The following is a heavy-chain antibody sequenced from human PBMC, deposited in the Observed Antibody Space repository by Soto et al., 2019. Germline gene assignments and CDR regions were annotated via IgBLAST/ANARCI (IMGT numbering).Heavy chain of an antibody. CDR2: INHSGIT. CDR1: GGSFSGYY. D-gene: IGHD3-10*01. CDR3: AKVPADYYGAGSYYILQSNYGMGV. V-gene: IGHV4-34*01. J-gene: IGHJ6*02. Sequence: PSETLSLTCAVYGGSFSGYYWSWIRQPPGKGLEWIGEINHSGITNYNPSLKSRVTISVDTSKNQFSVKVSSVTAADTAVYYCAKVPADYYGAGSYYILQSNYGMGVCGQRTTVTVS.